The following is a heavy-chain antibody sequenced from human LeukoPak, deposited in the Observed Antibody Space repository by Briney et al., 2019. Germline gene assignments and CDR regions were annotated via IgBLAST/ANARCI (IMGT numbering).Heavy chain of an antibody. CDR1: GYTFTSYG. Sequence: ASVNVSCKASGYTFTSYGISWVRQAPGQGLEWMGYINTNTGDPTYAQDFTGRFVFSLDTSVSTAYLQVSSLEAEDTAIYYCTRDLNYNKLDPWGQGTLVTVSS. CDR3: TRDLNYNKLDP. CDR2: INTNTGDP. V-gene: IGHV7-4-1*02. J-gene: IGHJ5*02.